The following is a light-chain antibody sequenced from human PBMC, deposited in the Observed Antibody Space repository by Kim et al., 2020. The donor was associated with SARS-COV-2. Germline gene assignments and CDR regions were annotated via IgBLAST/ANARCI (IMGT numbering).Light chain of an antibody. CDR3: ATWDDSLHGPV. V-gene: IGLV1-44*01. Sequence: QSVLTQPPSASGTPGQRVTISCSGRSSNIGSNPVNWYQQLPGTPPKLLIFITDQRPSGVPDRFSGSQSGTSASLAISGLQSEDEADYYCATWDDSLHGPVFGGGTQLT. CDR2: ITD. CDR1: SSNIGSNP. J-gene: IGLJ3*02.